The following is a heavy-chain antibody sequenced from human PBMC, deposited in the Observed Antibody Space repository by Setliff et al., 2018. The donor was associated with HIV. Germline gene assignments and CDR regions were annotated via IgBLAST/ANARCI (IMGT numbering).Heavy chain of an antibody. V-gene: IGHV4-4*09. CDR1: GDTGFY. CDR2: IHASGKT. Sequence: PSETLSLTCTVSGDTGFYWNWIRQPPGKGLERIGYIHASGKTNYNPSLKSRVTISSDASKNQFSLRLKSVTAADTAVYYCARQARYCTSNNCYRYFDSWGQGTLVTVSS. J-gene: IGHJ4*02. CDR3: ARQARYCTSNNCYRYFDS. D-gene: IGHD2-2*01.